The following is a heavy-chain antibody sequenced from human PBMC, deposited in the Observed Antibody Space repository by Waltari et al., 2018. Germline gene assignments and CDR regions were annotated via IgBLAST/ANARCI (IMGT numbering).Heavy chain of an antibody. CDR1: GGSISSSNW. CDR3: ARDLVSGYDSVDP. CDR2: IYHSGST. J-gene: IGHJ5*02. Sequence: QVQLQESGPFLLQPSGTLSLTCAVSGGSISSSNWWSFVRQPPGKGLEWIGEIYHSGSTNYNPSLKSRVTRSVYKSKNQFSLKLSSVTAADTAVYYCARDLVSGYDSVDPWGQGTLVTVSS. V-gene: IGHV4-4*02. D-gene: IGHD5-12*01.